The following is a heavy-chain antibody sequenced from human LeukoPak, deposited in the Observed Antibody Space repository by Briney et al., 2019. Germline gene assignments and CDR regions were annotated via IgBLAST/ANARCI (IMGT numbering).Heavy chain of an antibody. Sequence: ASVKVSCKASGYTFTGYYMHWVRQAPGQGLEWMGWINPNSGGTNYAQKFQGRVAMTRDTSISTAYMELSRLRSDDTAVYYCARSGVFYNWFDPWGQGTLVTVSS. CDR1: GYTFTGYY. V-gene: IGHV1-2*02. CDR3: ARSGVFYNWFDP. CDR2: INPNSGGT. D-gene: IGHD2-8*02. J-gene: IGHJ5*02.